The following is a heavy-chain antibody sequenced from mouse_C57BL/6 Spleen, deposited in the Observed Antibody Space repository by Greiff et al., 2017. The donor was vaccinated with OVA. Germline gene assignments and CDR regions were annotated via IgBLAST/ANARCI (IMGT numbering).Heavy chain of an antibody. D-gene: IGHD3-3*01. V-gene: IGHV5-17*01. CDR3: ARRDQYYYAMDY. CDR1: GFTFSDYG. CDR2: ISSGSSTI. J-gene: IGHJ4*01. Sequence: VKLVESGGGLVKPGGSLKLSCAASGFTFSDYGMHWVRQAPEKGLEWVAYISSGSSTIYYADTVKGRFTISRDNAKNTLFLQMTSLRSEDTAMYYCARRDQYYYAMDYWGQGTSVTVSS.